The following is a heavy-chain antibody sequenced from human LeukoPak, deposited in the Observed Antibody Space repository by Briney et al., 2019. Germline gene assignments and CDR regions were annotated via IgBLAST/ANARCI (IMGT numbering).Heavy chain of an antibody. CDR2: VWYDGNNK. D-gene: IGHD6-13*01. J-gene: IGHJ4*02. V-gene: IGHV3-33*01. Sequence: PGRSLRLSCAPSGFTFRSYGMHWVRQAPGKGREWVAIVWYDGNNKYYADSVKGRFTVSRDNSKDTVSLQLNTLRAEDTAVYYCARGSGAAAGAFDYWGQGTLVTVPS. CDR1: GFTFRSYG. CDR3: ARGSGAAAGAFDY.